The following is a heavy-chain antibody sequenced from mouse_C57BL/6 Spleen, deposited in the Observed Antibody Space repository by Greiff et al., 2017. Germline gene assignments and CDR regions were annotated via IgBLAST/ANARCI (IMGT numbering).Heavy chain of an antibody. V-gene: IGHV14-4*01. CDR3: TTYYYGSTLFAY. Sequence: EVQLQQSGAELVRPGASVKLSCTASGFNIKDDYMHWVKQRPEQGLEWIGWLDPENGDTEYASKFQGKATITADTSSNTAYLQLSSLTSEDTAVYYCTTYYYGSTLFAYWGQGTLVTVSA. J-gene: IGHJ3*01. D-gene: IGHD1-1*01. CDR2: LDPENGDT. CDR1: GFNIKDDY.